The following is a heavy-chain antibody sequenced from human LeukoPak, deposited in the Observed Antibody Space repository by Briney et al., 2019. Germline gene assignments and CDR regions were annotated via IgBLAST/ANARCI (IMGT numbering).Heavy chain of an antibody. CDR1: GLTFSSYG. D-gene: IGHD3-10*01. J-gene: IGHJ4*02. V-gene: IGHV3-23*01. Sequence: PGGSLRLSCAASGLTFSSYGMSWVRQAPGKGLEWVSVISGSGGSTYYADSVKGRFTISRDNSKNTLYLQMNSLRAEDTAVYYCAKSWVRGVINYWGQGTLVTVSS. CDR2: ISGSGGST. CDR3: AKSWVRGVINY.